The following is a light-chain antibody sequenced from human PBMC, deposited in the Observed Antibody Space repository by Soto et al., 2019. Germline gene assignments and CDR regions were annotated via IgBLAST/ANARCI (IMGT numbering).Light chain of an antibody. V-gene: IGKV1-5*03. CDR2: KAS. J-gene: IGKJ4*01. CDR3: QQYNTYPT. Sequence: DIPMTQSPSTLSASVGDRVTITCRASQSISTWLAWYQQKPGKAPNLLIYKASSLESEVPSRFSGSGSGTEFTLTISSLQPDDFATYYCQQYNTYPTFGGGTKVEIK. CDR1: QSISTW.